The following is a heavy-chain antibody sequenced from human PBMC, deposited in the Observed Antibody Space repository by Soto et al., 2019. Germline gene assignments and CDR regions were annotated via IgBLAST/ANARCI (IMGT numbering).Heavy chain of an antibody. D-gene: IGHD3-16*01. Sequence: SETLSLTCTVSGGSIITSYYWGWIRQPPGKGLEWIGSVYYSGRTYYSPSLESRVTISVDSSKTQFTLKLTSVTAADTAVYFCVLMPLYWGHGTLVTVSS. V-gene: IGHV4-39*01. CDR2: VYYSGRT. CDR3: VLMPLY. CDR1: GGSIITSYY. J-gene: IGHJ4*01.